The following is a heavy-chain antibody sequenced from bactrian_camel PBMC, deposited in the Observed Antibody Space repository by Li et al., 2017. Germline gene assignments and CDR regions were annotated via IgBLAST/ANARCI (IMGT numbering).Heavy chain of an antibody. V-gene: IGHV3S9*01. CDR2: IDTDGST. CDR1: GFTYSNYC. J-gene: IGHJ6*01. CDR3: TAVSGY. D-gene: IGHD3*01. Sequence: HVQLVESGGGSVQAGGSLRLSCAASGFTYSNYCMGWFRLGPGKEREGVAIIDTDGSTFYADSVAGRFTISQDNAKNVLYLQMNSLKPEDTAVYYCTAVSGYWGQGTQVTVS.